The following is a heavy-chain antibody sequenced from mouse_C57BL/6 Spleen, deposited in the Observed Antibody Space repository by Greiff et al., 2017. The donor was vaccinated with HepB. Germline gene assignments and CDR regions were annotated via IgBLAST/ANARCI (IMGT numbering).Heavy chain of an antibody. CDR3: ARRYYGSSYNYFDY. J-gene: IGHJ2*01. Sequence: DVHLVESGGGLVKPGGSLKLSCAASGFTFSDYGMHWVRQAPEKGLEWVAYISSGSSTIYYADTVKGRFTISRDNAKNTLFLQMTSLRSEDTAMYYCARRYYGSSYNYFDYWGQGTTLTVSS. D-gene: IGHD1-1*01. CDR1: GFTFSDYG. V-gene: IGHV5-17*01. CDR2: ISSGSSTI.